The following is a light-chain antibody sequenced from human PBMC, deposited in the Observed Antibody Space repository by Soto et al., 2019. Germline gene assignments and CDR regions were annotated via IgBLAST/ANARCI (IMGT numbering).Light chain of an antibody. CDR1: QSILFTSNNKNY. J-gene: IGKJ2*01. CDR2: WAS. Sequence: DIVMTQSPDSLAVSLGERAAINCKSSQSILFTSNNKNYLAWYQQKPGQPPKLLIYWASTRESGVPDRSSGSGSGTDFTLTISSLQAEDVAVYYCQQYYTTPPYTFGQGTKVDIK. V-gene: IGKV4-1*01. CDR3: QQYYTTPPYT.